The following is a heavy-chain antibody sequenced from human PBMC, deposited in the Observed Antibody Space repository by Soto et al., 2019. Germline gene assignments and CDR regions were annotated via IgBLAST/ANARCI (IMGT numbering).Heavy chain of an antibody. CDR3: AREAGDWFDP. CDR1: GGTFSSYG. J-gene: IGHJ5*02. Sequence: SVKVSCKASGGTFSSYGMSWVRQAPGQGLKWMGGIIPIFGTANYAQKFQGRVTITGDKSTSTVYMELSSLRSEDTAVYYCAREAGDWFDPWGQGTLVTVSS. CDR2: IIPIFGTA. V-gene: IGHV1-69*06. D-gene: IGHD3-10*01.